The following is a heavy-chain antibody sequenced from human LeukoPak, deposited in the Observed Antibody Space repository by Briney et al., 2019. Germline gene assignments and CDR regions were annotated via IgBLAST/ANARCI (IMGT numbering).Heavy chain of an antibody. D-gene: IGHD3-22*01. V-gene: IGHV4-59*08. CDR2: LSSSGYT. CDR1: GGSISGYY. Sequence: PSDTLSLTCTVSGGSISGYYWRWVRQPPGRGLEWIGYLSSSGYTHYTPSLKSRVNISLDTSEYQFSLTVRSVTPADTAVYLCARHYYDRSDSYSFDYWGQATLVTVSS. J-gene: IGHJ4*02. CDR3: ARHYYDRSDSYSFDY.